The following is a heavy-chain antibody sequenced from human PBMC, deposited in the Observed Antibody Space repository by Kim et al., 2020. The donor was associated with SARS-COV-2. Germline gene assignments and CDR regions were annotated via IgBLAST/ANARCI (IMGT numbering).Heavy chain of an antibody. CDR3: ARATMVRGVIGNMGMYFDY. D-gene: IGHD3-10*01. J-gene: IGHJ4*02. CDR1: GGTFSSYA. CDR2: IIPIFGTA. Sequence: SVKVSCKASGGTFSSYAISWVRQAPGQGLEWMGGIIPIFGTANYAQKFRGRVTITADESTSTAYMELSSLRSEDTAVYYCARATMVRGVIGNMGMYFDYWGQGTLVTVSS. V-gene: IGHV1-69*13.